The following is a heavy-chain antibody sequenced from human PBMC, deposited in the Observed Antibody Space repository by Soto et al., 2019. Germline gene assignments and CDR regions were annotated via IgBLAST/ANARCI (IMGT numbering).Heavy chain of an antibody. Sequence: QVQLVQSGAEVKKPGASVKVSCKASGYTFTSSSMHWVRQAPGQRLEWMGWINAGNGNRKYSQKFQGRVTITRDTSASTAYMELSSLRSEDTAVYYCAREKAAAGTLLDGWGQGTLVTVSS. D-gene: IGHD6-13*01. CDR2: INAGNGNR. CDR1: GYTFTSSS. CDR3: AREKAAAGTLLDG. J-gene: IGHJ4*02. V-gene: IGHV1-3*01.